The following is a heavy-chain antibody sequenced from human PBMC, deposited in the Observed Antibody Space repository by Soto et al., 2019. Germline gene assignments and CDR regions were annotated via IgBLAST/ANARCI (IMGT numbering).Heavy chain of an antibody. D-gene: IGHD5-18*01. CDR2: INHSGST. CDR3: ARGVTAMVTGGYYFDY. Sequence: SETLSLTCAVYGGSFSGYYWSWIRQPPGKGLEWIGEINHSGSTNYNPSLKSRVTISVDTSKNQFSLKLSSVTAADTAVYYCARGVTAMVTGGYYFDYWGQGTQVTVSS. CDR1: GGSFSGYY. V-gene: IGHV4-34*01. J-gene: IGHJ4*02.